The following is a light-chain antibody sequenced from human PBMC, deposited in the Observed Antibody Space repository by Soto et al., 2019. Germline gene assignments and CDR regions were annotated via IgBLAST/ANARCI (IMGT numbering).Light chain of an antibody. V-gene: IGKV1-16*02. CDR1: QGINNF. Sequence: DIQMTQSPSSLSASVGDTVTITCRASQGINNFLAWFQQKPGKAPKSLISGASSLQSGVPSKFSGSGSDTGFTLTISSLQPEDSATYFCQQYHSYPVTFGGGTKVEIK. J-gene: IGKJ4*01. CDR2: GAS. CDR3: QQYHSYPVT.